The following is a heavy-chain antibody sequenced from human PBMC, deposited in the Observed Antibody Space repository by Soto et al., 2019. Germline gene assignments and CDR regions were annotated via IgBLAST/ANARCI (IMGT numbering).Heavy chain of an antibody. CDR2: IYWNDDK. Sequence: SGPTLVNPTQPLTLTCIFSGSSLRTSGVGVDWIRQPPGKALEWLGFIYWNDDKRYSPSLKSRLTITKDTSKNQVVLTMTNMDPVDTATYYCAKSGSSGWYGWFDPWGQGTLVTVSS. D-gene: IGHD6-19*01. CDR3: AKSGSSGWYGWFDP. CDR1: GSSLRTSGVG. J-gene: IGHJ5*02. V-gene: IGHV2-5*01.